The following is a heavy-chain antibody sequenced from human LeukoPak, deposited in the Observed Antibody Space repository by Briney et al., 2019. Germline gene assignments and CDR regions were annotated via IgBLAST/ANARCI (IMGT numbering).Heavy chain of an antibody. J-gene: IGHJ4*02. CDR2: TSGSGVNS. CDR3: AKEYSGYDFDY. V-gene: IGHV3-23*01. D-gene: IGHD5-12*01. Sequence: GSLRLCCAASGFTLRIYDMSWVRQAPGKGLEWVAATSGSGVNSYYADSVRGRFTISRDNSQNTLYLQMDSLRAEDTALYYCAKEYSGYDFDYWGQGTLVTVSS. CDR1: GFTLRIYD.